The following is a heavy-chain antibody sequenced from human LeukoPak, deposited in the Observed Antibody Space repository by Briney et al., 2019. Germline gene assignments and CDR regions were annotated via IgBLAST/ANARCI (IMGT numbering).Heavy chain of an antibody. CDR2: ISSNGGST. J-gene: IGHJ6*02. V-gene: IGHV3-64*01. CDR3: AAAGYCSGGSCYRGVYYYGMDV. Sequence: GGSLRLSCAASGFTFSNYAMHWVRQAPGQGLEYVSAISSNGGSTYYANSVKGRFTISRDNSKNTLYLQMGSLRAEDMAVYYCAAAGYCSGGSCYRGVYYYGMDVWGQGTTVTVSS. D-gene: IGHD2-15*01. CDR1: GFTFSNYA.